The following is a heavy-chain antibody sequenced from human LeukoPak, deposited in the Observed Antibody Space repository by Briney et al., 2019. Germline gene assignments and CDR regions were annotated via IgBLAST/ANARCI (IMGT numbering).Heavy chain of an antibody. CDR2: IYTSGST. D-gene: IGHD3-22*01. CDR1: GGSISSGSYY. V-gene: IGHV4-61*02. Sequence: SETLSLTCTVSGGSISSGSYYWSWIRQPAGKGLEWIGRIYTSGSTNCNPSLKSRVTISVDTSKNQFFLKLSSVTAADTAVYYCARNYYDSSVDYYGMDVWGQGTTVTVSS. J-gene: IGHJ6*02. CDR3: ARNYYDSSVDYYGMDV.